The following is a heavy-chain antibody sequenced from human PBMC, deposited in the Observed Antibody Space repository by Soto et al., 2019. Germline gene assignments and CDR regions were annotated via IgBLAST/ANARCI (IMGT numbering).Heavy chain of an antibody. CDR3: ARRRYFDWLGWFDP. CDR1: GGSISSSSYY. J-gene: IGHJ5*02. Sequence: SETLSLTCTVSGGSISSSSYYWGWIRQPPGKGLEWIGSIYYSGSTYYNPSLKSRVTISVDTSKNQFSLKLSSVTAADTAVYYCARRRYFDWLGWFDPWGQGTLVTVSS. CDR2: IYYSGST. V-gene: IGHV4-39*01. D-gene: IGHD3-9*01.